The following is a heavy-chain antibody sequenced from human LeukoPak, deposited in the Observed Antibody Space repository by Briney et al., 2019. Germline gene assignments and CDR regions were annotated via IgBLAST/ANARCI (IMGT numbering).Heavy chain of an antibody. V-gene: IGHV3-53*01. Sequence: PAGSLRLSCAASGFTVSSNYMSWVRQAPGKGLEWVSVIYSGGSTYYADSVKGRFTISRDNSKNTLYLQMNRLRAEDTAVYYCARGYKYSSGWYYLDIWGQGTMVTVSS. CDR2: IYSGGST. CDR1: GFTVSSNY. D-gene: IGHD6-19*01. CDR3: ARGYKYSSGWYYLDI. J-gene: IGHJ3*02.